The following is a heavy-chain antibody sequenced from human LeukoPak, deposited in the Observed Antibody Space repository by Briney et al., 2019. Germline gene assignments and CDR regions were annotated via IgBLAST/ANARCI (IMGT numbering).Heavy chain of an antibody. J-gene: IGHJ5*01. CDR2: IFASGET. CDR3: ARDRYTWHDRDWFDS. V-gene: IGHV4-4*07. CDR1: GDSISTSY. Sequence: PSETLSLTCTVSGDSISTSYWSWIRQPAGKRMELIGRIFASGETNYNPSLESRVIMSRDTSNNQFFLRLTSVTAADTAVYYCARDRYTWHDRDWFDSWGQGTLVTVSS. D-gene: IGHD1-20*01.